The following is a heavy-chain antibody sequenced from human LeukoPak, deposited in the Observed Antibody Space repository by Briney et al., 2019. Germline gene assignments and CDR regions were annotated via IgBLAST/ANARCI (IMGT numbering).Heavy chain of an antibody. J-gene: IGHJ4*02. D-gene: IGHD3-10*01. V-gene: IGHV4-59*01. CDR2: IYYSGST. CDR3: ARGYYGSGGGDFDY. CDR1: GGPISSYY. Sequence: SETLSLTCTVSGGPISSYYWSWIRQPPGKALEGIEYIYYSGSTNYNPSLKSRVTISVDTSKNQFFLKLSSVTAADTGVYYCARGYYGSGGGDFDYWGQGTLVTVSS.